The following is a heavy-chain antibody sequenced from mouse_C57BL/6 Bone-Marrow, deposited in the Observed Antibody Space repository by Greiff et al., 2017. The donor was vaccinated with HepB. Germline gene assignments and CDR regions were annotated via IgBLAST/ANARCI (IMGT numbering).Heavy chain of an antibody. D-gene: IGHD1-1*01. V-gene: IGHV1-81*01. J-gene: IGHJ2*01. CDR2: IYPRSGNT. Sequence: LVESGAELARPGASVKLSCKASGYTFTSYGISWVKQRTGQGLEWIGEIYPRSGNTYYNEKFKGKATLTADKSSSTAYMELRSLTSEDSAVYFCAREIPYYYGSSYENYWCQGTTLTVSS. CDR1: GYTFTSYG. CDR3: AREIPYYYGSSYENY.